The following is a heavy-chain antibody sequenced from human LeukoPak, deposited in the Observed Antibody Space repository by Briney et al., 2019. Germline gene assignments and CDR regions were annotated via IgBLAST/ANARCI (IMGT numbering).Heavy chain of an antibody. CDR3: ARAVGGNSDY. V-gene: IGHV4-34*01. CDR1: GGSFSGYY. CDR2: INHSGST. Sequence: PSETLSLICAVYGGSFSGYYWSWIRQPPQPPGRGLEWIGEINHSGSTNYNPSLKSRVTISVDTSKNQFSLKLRSVTAADTAVYYCARAVGGNSDYWGRGTLVTVSS. D-gene: IGHD2-15*01. J-gene: IGHJ4*02.